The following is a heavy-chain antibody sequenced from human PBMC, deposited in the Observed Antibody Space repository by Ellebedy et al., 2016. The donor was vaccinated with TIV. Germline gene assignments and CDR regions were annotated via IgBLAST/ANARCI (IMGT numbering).Heavy chain of an antibody. Sequence: SETLSLTXTVSGDSISSYTWSWIRKPPGKGLEWIGYVYYSGSPKYNPSLKSRVLISIDRATNQLYLKLSSVTAADTAVYYCAREIRSPDYYLGLDVWGQGTTVTVSS. V-gene: IGHV4-59*01. J-gene: IGHJ6*02. CDR3: AREIRSPDYYLGLDV. CDR2: VYYSGSP. CDR1: GDSISSYT.